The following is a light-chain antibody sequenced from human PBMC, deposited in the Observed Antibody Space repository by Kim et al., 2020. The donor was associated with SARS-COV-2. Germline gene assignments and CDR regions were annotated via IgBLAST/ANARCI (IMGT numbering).Light chain of an antibody. J-gene: IGKJ1*01. Sequence: IVLTQSPGTLSLSLGERATLSCRASESVSTSYLAWYQQKPGQAPRLLIYGASNRATGIPDRFSGSGSGTDFTLTISRLEPEDFAVFYCQQYDSFPGTFGQGTKVDIK. V-gene: IGKV3-20*01. CDR3: QQYDSFPGT. CDR1: ESVSTSY. CDR2: GAS.